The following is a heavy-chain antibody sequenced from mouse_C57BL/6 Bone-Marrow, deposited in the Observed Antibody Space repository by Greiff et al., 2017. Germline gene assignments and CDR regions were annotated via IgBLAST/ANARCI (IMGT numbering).Heavy chain of an antibody. CDR1: GYSITSGYY. J-gene: IGHJ1*03. D-gene: IGHD1-1*01. V-gene: IGHV3-6*01. CDR3: ARGSTVVNWYFDV. CDR2: ISYDGSN. Sequence: ESGPGLVKPSQSLSLTCSVTGYSITSGYYWNWIRQFPGKKLEWVGYISYDGSNNYNPSLKNRISITRDTSKNQVFLKLNSVTTEDTATYYCARGSTVVNWYFDVWGTGTTVTVSS.